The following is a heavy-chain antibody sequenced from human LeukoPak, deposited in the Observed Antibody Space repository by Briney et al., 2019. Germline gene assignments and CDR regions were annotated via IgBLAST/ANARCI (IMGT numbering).Heavy chain of an antibody. CDR3: ARQTYYDSSGYLYYFDY. J-gene: IGHJ4*02. V-gene: IGHV4-39*01. D-gene: IGHD3-22*01. CDR1: GGSISSSSYY. Sequence: SETLSLTCTVSGGSISSSSYYWGWIRQPPGKGLEWIGSIYYSGSTYYNPSLKSRVTISVGTSKNQFSLKLSSVTAADTAVYYCARQTYYDSSGYLYYFDYWGQGTLVTVSS. CDR2: IYYSGST.